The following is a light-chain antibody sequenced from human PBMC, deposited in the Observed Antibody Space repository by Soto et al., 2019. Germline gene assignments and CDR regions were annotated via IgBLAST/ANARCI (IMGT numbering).Light chain of an antibody. V-gene: IGKV1-12*01. Sequence: DILMTQSPSSVSASVGDRVTITCRASQGISNWLAWYQQQPGKAPKLLIYAASSLQSGVPSRFRGGGSGTHFTLIISSLQAEDFATYHCQQTNTFLPLTFGGGTKVEIK. CDR3: QQTNTFLPLT. J-gene: IGKJ4*01. CDR2: AAS. CDR1: QGISNW.